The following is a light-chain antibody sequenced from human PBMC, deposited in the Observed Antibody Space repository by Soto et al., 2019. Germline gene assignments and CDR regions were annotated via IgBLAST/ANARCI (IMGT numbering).Light chain of an antibody. V-gene: IGKV3-20*01. CDR3: EHYGSSPPIT. CDR2: GAS. J-gene: IGKJ5*01. Sequence: EIVLTQSPGTLSLSPGERATLSCRASQSVSSTYLAWYQQKPGQAPRLLISGASSRATGIPDRFSGSGSGTDFALTISRLEPEYFALYYCEHYGSSPPITFGQVTRLEI. CDR1: QSVSSTY.